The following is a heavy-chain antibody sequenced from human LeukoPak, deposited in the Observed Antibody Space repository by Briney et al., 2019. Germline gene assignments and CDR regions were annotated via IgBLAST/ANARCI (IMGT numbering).Heavy chain of an antibody. D-gene: IGHD3-22*01. CDR3: ARGMSPLPSLYDSSGYPPDS. Sequence: SETLSLTCTVSGGSVSRNYWTWIRQPPGKGLEWIGYVFYSGSTNNNPSLKSRVTISVDTSDNEVSLKLDSVTAADTAMYYCARGMSPLPSLYDSSGYPPDSWGQGTLVTVSS. CDR2: VFYSGST. J-gene: IGHJ4*02. CDR1: GGSVSRNY. V-gene: IGHV4-59*02.